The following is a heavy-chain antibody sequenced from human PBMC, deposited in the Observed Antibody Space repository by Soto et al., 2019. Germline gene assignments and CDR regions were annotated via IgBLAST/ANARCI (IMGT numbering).Heavy chain of an antibody. CDR3: ARDVYYDFWSGVYYYYGMDV. CDR1: GYTFTSYG. D-gene: IGHD3-3*01. CDR2: ISAYNGNT. J-gene: IGHJ6*02. Sequence: ASVKVSYQASGYTFTSYGISWVRQAPGQGLEWMGWISAYNGNTNYAQKLQGRVTMTTDTSTSTAYMELRSLRSDDTAVYYCARDVYYDFWSGVYYYYGMDVWGQGTTVTVSS. V-gene: IGHV1-18*04.